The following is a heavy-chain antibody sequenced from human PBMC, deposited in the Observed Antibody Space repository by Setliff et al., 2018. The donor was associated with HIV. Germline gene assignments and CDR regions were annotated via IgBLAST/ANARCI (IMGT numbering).Heavy chain of an antibody. D-gene: IGHD3-9*01. Sequence: GASVKVSCKASGGTFKNLAISWVRQAPGQGLEWMGWINASIVSTTYAEKFQGRVAMARDTSTGTVYMELSSLKSEDTAVYYCARSFDILTGDLDYWGQGTLVTVSS. CDR3: ARSFDILTGDLDY. V-gene: IGHV1-46*02. J-gene: IGHJ4*02. CDR2: INASIVST. CDR1: GGTFKNLA.